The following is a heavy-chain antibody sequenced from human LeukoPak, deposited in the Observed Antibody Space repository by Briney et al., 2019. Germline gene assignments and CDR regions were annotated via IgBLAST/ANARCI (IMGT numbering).Heavy chain of an antibody. Sequence: ASVKVSCKASGYTFTGYYMHWVRQARGQGLEWMGWINPNSGATKYAQKFQGRVTMTRDTSINTAYMELSRLRSDDTALYYCARGARRDGYNPSYFDSWGQGTLVTVSS. CDR1: GYTFTGYY. CDR2: INPNSGAT. CDR3: ARGARRDGYNPSYFDS. V-gene: IGHV1-2*02. D-gene: IGHD5-24*01. J-gene: IGHJ4*02.